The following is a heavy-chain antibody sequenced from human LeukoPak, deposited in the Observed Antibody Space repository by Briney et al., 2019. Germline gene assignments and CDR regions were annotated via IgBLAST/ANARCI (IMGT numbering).Heavy chain of an antibody. D-gene: IGHD3-10*01. CDR1: GGSIRSYY. CDR2: IYYSGNI. Sequence: SETLSLTCTVSGGSIRSYYWSWIRQPPGKGLEWIGYIYYSGNIKYNPSLKSRVTISVDTSKNQFSLKLSSVTAADTAVYYCARRSVVTLDFDIWGQGTMVTVSS. CDR3: ARRSVVTLDFDI. V-gene: IGHV4-59*01. J-gene: IGHJ3*02.